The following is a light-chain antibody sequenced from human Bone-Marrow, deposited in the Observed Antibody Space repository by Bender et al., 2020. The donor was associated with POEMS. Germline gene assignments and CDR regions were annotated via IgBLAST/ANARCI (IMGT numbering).Light chain of an antibody. CDR1: SSKFGSYP. V-gene: IGLV1-44*01. Sequence: QSVLTQPPSASGTPGQRVTISCSGSSSKFGSYPVNWYQQLPGAAPKLVIFNNSQRPSGVPDRFSGSNSGTSASLAISGLLSDDEDDFYCATWDARLNGWVFGGGTKLTVL. CDR2: NNS. J-gene: IGLJ3*02. CDR3: ATWDARLNGWV.